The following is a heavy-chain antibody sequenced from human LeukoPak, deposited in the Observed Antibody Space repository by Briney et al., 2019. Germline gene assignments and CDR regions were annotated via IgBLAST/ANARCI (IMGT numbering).Heavy chain of an antibody. CDR2: ISAYNGNT. CDR1: GYTFTSYG. CDR3: ARELEGNAARSIVVVVAATLYDY. J-gene: IGHJ4*02. D-gene: IGHD2-15*01. Sequence: ASVKVSCKASGYTFTSYGISWVRQAPGQGLEWMGWISAYNGNTNYAQKLQGRVTMTTDTSTSTAYMELRSLRSDDTAVYYCARELEGNAARSIVVVVAATLYDYWGQGTLVTVPS. V-gene: IGHV1-18*01.